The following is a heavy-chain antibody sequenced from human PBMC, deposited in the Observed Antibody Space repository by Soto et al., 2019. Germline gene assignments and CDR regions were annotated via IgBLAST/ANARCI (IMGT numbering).Heavy chain of an antibody. V-gene: IGHV3-23*01. J-gene: IGHJ6*02. D-gene: IGHD2-15*01. CDR1: GFTFSSYA. CDR3: AKGSVAATDYYYGMDV. Sequence: PGGSLRLSCAASGFTFSSYAMSWVRQAPGKGLEWVSAISGSGGSTYYADSVKGRSTISRDNSKNTLYLQINSLRAEDTAVYYCAKGSVAATDYYYGMDVWGQGTTVTVSS. CDR2: ISGSGGST.